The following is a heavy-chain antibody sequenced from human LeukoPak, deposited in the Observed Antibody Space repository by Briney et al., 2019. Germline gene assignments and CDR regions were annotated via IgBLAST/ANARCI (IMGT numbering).Heavy chain of an antibody. J-gene: IGHJ4*02. CDR3: ARGGGKSSGYFDF. Sequence: PGRSLRLSCAASGFTFSSYAMHWVRQAPGKGLEWVAVIWYDGSNKDYADSVKGRFTISRDNSKNTLYLQMNSLRAEDTAVYYCARGGGKSSGYFDFWGQGTPVTVSS. D-gene: IGHD3-22*01. V-gene: IGHV3-33*01. CDR2: IWYDGSNK. CDR1: GFTFSSYA.